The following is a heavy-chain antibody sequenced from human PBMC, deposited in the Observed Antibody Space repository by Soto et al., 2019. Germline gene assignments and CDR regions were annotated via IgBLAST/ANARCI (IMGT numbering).Heavy chain of an antibody. CDR1: GLNFNSAW. CDR2: IRSKIRGETA. D-gene: IGHD1-26*01. CDR3: TTDAPQYSGVEF. V-gene: IGHV3-15*01. Sequence: EVRLVESGGGLVKPGGSLRLSCVASGLNFNSAWMSWVRQAPGKGLEWVGLIRSKIRGETADYAGPMRGRVTISRDDSENTIYLQMNSLESEDTAVYYCTTDAPQYSGVEFWGPGTLVTVSS. J-gene: IGHJ4*02.